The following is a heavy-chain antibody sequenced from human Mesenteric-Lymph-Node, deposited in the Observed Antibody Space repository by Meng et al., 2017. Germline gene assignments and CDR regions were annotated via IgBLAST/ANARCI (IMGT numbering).Heavy chain of an antibody. Sequence: GGSLRLSCAASGFTFTTYGMNWLRQAPGKGLEWVAMIWYDERSESYAASVKGRFTISRDNDKNTHYLQMNSLRVEETAVYFCTKPGHQFDLWGQGTLVTVSS. CDR1: GFTFTTYG. CDR2: IWYDERSE. J-gene: IGHJ5*02. V-gene: IGHV3-33*06. D-gene: IGHD3-10*01. CDR3: TKPGHQFDL.